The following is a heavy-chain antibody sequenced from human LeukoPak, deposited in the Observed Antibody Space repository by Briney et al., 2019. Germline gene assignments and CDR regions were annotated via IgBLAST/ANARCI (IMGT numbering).Heavy chain of an antibody. V-gene: IGHV4-59*01. CDR3: ARDLFGYGDNFNWFDP. J-gene: IGHJ5*02. CDR1: GGSISSYY. D-gene: IGHD4-17*01. CDR2: IYYSGST. Sequence: SETLSLTCTVSGGSISSYYWSWIRQPPGKGLEWIGYIYYSGSTNYNPSLKSRVTISVDTSKNQFSLKLSSVTAADTAVYYCARDLFGYGDNFNWFDPWGQGTLVTVSS.